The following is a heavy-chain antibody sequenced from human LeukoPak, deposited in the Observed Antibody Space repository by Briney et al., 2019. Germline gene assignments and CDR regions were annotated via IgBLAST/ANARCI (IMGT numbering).Heavy chain of an antibody. Sequence: PSETLSLTCTVSGGSISSSSYYWGWLRQPPGKGLEWIGSIYYSGSTYYNPSLKSRVTISVDTSKNQFSLKLSSVTAADTAVYYCARQYYYGSGSHNYFDYWGQGTLVTVSS. CDR3: ARQYYYGSGSHNYFDY. V-gene: IGHV4-39*01. J-gene: IGHJ4*02. CDR2: IYYSGST. D-gene: IGHD3-10*01. CDR1: GGSISSSSYY.